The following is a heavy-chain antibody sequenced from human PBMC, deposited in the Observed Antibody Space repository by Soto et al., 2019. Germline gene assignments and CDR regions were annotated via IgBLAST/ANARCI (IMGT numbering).Heavy chain of an antibody. CDR1: GFTFSSYG. Sequence: GGSLRLSCAASGFTFSSYGMHWVRQAPGKGLEWVAVIWYDGTNKYYADSVKGRFTIARDNSKSTLFLQMNSLRAEDTAVYYCARFYSGSYYYFDYWGQGTLVTVSS. V-gene: IGHV3-33*01. CDR2: IWYDGTNK. D-gene: IGHD1-26*01. CDR3: ARFYSGSYYYFDY. J-gene: IGHJ4*02.